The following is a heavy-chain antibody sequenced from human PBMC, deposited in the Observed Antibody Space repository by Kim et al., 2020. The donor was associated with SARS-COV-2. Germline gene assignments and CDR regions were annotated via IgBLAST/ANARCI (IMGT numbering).Heavy chain of an antibody. CDR3: AKDLSPYYYDSSGYYPHINYYYYYGMDV. CDR1: GFTFDDYA. J-gene: IGHJ6*02. Sequence: GGSLRPSCAASGFTFDDYAMHWVRQAPGKGLEWVSGISWNSGSIGYADSVKGRFTISRDNAKNSLYLQMNSLRAEDTALYYCAKDLSPYYYDSSGYYPHINYYYYYGMDVWGQGTTVTVSS. CDR2: ISWNSGSI. D-gene: IGHD3-22*01. V-gene: IGHV3-9*01.